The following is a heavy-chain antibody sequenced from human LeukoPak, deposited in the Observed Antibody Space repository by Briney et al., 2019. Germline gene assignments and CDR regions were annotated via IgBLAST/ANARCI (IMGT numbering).Heavy chain of an antibody. CDR2: IKQDGSEK. V-gene: IGHV3-7*01. CDR1: GFTFSSYW. D-gene: IGHD6-19*01. Sequence: GGSLRLSCAASGFTFSSYWMSWVRQAPGKGLEWVANIKQDGSEKYYVDSVKGRFTISRDNAKNSLYLQMNSLRAEDTAVYYCAREGVAVAEGAFDIWGQGTMVTVSS. CDR3: AREGVAVAEGAFDI. J-gene: IGHJ3*02.